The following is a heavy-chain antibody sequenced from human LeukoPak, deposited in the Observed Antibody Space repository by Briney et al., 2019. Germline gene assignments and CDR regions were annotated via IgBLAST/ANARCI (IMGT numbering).Heavy chain of an antibody. V-gene: IGHV3-7*01. Sequence: GGSLRLSCEASGFTFSSYWMSWVRQAPGKGLEWVANIKQDGSEKYYVDSVKGRFTISRDNAKNSLYLQMNSLRAEDTAVYYCARDYDILTGYCRMDVWGQGTTVTVSS. CDR3: ARDYDILTGYCRMDV. J-gene: IGHJ6*02. CDR1: GFTFSSYW. CDR2: IKQDGSEK. D-gene: IGHD3-9*01.